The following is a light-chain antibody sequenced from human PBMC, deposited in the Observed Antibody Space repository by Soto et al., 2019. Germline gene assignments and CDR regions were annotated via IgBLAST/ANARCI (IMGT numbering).Light chain of an antibody. Sequence: EIVMTQSPATLSVSRGERATLSCGPNQAISSNLAWYQHKPGQAPRLLIYGASSRAAGIPDRFSGSGSGTDFTLTISRLEPEDFAVYYCQQYGSSPWTFGQGTKVDIK. J-gene: IGKJ1*01. CDR3: QQYGSSPWT. V-gene: IGKV3-20*01. CDR2: GAS. CDR1: QAISSN.